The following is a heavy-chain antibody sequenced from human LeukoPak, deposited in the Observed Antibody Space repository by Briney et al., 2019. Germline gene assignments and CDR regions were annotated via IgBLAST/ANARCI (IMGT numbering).Heavy chain of an antibody. J-gene: IGHJ4*02. V-gene: IGHV4-30-4*07. CDR1: GGSISSGGYS. D-gene: IGHD3-10*01. Sequence: SETLSLTCAVSGGSISSGGYSWSWIRQPPGKGLEWIGYIYYSGSTYYNPSLKSRVTISVDTSKNHFSLKLSSVTAADTAVYYCARARQGWNYYGSGSYFDYWGQGTLVTVSS. CDR2: IYYSGST. CDR3: ARARQGWNYYGSGSYFDY.